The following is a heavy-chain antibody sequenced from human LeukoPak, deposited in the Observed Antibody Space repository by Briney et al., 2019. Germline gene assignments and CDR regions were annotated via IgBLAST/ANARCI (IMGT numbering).Heavy chain of an antibody. V-gene: IGHV3-49*03. Sequence: GGSLRLSRSASGFTFGDYVMSWFRQAPGKGLEWVGFIRSKAYGVTTEYAASVKGRFTISRDDFNSITYLRMTSLKIEDTAVYFCSRGISSVGPTTFDYWGQGTLVTVSS. CDR1: GFTFGDYV. CDR3: SRGISSVGPTTFDY. D-gene: IGHD1-26*01. CDR2: IRSKAYGVTT. J-gene: IGHJ4*02.